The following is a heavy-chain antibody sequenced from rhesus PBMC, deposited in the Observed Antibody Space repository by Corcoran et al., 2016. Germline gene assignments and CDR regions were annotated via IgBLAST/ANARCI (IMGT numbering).Heavy chain of an antibody. CDR1: GGSISSSNW. CDR2: FSGSSGSP. Sequence: QVQLQESGPGLVKPSETLSLTRAVSGGSISSSNWWSWIRQPPGTGLEWIGYFSGSSGSPYYNPSLKSRVTISKDTSKNQFSLKLSSVTAADTAVYYCARDQAVTTLNRFDVWGPGVLVTVSS. D-gene: IGHD4-23*01. J-gene: IGHJ5-1*01. CDR3: ARDQAVTTLNRFDV. V-gene: IGHV4S19*01.